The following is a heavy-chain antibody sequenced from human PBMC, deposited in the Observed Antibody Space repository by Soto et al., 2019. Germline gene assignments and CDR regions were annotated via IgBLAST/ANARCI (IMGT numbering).Heavy chain of an antibody. CDR1: GFTLSKSG. Sequence: QVQLVESGGGVVQPGRSLRVSCAASGFTLSKSGMHWVRQAPGKGLQWVASISHDGRNKFYEDSLKGRITMSGDYLKNTMYLQMTSLRGEDTAVYYCVTERAAAGSNGLAVWGQATTVTVSS. V-gene: IGHV3-30*03. D-gene: IGHD6-13*01. CDR3: VTERAAAGSNGLAV. CDR2: ISHDGRNK. J-gene: IGHJ6*01.